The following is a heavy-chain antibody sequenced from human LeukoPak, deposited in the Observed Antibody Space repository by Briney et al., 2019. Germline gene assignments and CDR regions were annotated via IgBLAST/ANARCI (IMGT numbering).Heavy chain of an antibody. CDR2: SYYSGNT. V-gene: IGHV4-30-4*01. Sequence: ETSQTLSLTCTVSDVAISSGDYYWSWIRQPPGKGLEWIGYSYYSGNTYYNPSLKSRVTVSMDTSKNQFSLKLNSMTAADTAVYYCATAPYEYIWGTYRTNWFDPWGQGTLVTVSS. J-gene: IGHJ5*02. CDR1: DVAISSGDYY. CDR3: ATAPYEYIWGTYRTNWFDP. D-gene: IGHD3-16*02.